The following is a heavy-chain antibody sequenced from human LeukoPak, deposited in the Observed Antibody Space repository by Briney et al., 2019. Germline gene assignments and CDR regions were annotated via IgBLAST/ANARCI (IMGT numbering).Heavy chain of an antibody. CDR1: GFTFSSYA. D-gene: IGHD1-26*01. Sequence: GGSLRLSCAASGFTFSSYAMSWVRQAPGKGLEWVSSISSTGDSTYYADSMKGRFTISRDNSKNTLFLQMNSLRADDTAVYFCAKVGSGSYYPNWGQGTLVTVSS. CDR2: ISSTGDST. V-gene: IGHV3-23*01. CDR3: AKVGSGSYYPN. J-gene: IGHJ4*02.